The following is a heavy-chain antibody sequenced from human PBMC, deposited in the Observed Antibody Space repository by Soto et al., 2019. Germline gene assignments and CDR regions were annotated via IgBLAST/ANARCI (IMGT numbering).Heavy chain of an antibody. CDR1: GFTFVNFA. Sequence: PAGSLRLSCAASGFTFVNFAMTWVRQAPGKGLEWVSSLSGSGDSTYYADSVKGRFTISRDNSKNTVSLQMSSLRAEDTAVYYCAKGSGSIPDSWGQGTLVTVSS. J-gene: IGHJ4*02. D-gene: IGHD3-10*01. CDR2: LSGSGDST. CDR3: AKGSGSIPDS. V-gene: IGHV3-23*01.